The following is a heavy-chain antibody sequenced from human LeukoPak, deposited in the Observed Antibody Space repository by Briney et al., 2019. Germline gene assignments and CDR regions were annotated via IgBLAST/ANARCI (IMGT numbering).Heavy chain of an antibody. V-gene: IGHV3-21*01. J-gene: IGHJ4*02. Sequence: GGSLRLSCAASGFTFSSYSMNWVRQAPGKGLEWVSSISSSSSYIYYADSVKGRFTISRDNAKNSLYLQMNSLRAEDTAVYYCARGNLYSGSYFGYWGQGTQVTVSS. CDR3: ARGNLYSGSYFGY. CDR2: ISSSSSYI. D-gene: IGHD1-26*01. CDR1: GFTFSSYS.